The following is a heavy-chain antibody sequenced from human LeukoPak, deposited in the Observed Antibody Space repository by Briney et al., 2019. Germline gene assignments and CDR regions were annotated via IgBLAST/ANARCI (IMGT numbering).Heavy chain of an antibody. CDR2: INTDGSFT. CDR1: GFTFIDYW. J-gene: IGHJ4*02. D-gene: IGHD1-26*01. V-gene: IGHV3-74*01. Sequence: GGSLRLSCAASGFTFIDYWMHWVRQAPGKGLVWVSRINTDGSFTRYADSVQGRFTISRDTAKNTLFLQMNSLRAEDTAVYDCAREAKVGGALQYWGQGILVTVSS. CDR3: AREAKVGGALQY.